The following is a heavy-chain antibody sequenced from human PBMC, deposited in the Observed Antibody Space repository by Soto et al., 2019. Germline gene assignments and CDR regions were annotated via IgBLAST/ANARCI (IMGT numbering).Heavy chain of an antibody. J-gene: IGHJ6*02. CDR2: INPYNGNT. CDR3: ARGATAAGKSQILYYYYGMDV. D-gene: IGHD6-13*01. Sequence: ASVKVSCKASGYTFTNYGISWVRQAPGQGLEWMGWINPYNGNTNYAQKLQGRVTMTTDTSTSTAYMELRSLRSDDTAVYYCARGATAAGKSQILYYYYGMDVWGQGTTVTVSS. V-gene: IGHV1-18*01. CDR1: GYTFTNYG.